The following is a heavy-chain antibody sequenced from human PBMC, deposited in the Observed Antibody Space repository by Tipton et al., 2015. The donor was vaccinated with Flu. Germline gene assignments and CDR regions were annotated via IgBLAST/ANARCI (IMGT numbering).Heavy chain of an antibody. V-gene: IGHV4-39*07. Sequence: LRLSCTVSGGSMKTSSYYWGWVRQPPGKGLEWIGNIYYTGITYYNPSLKSRVTISEDTSKNQFSLKLTSVTAADTAVYYCAGDPPPYGPGSYDGQYWGQGTRVTVSS. CDR1: GGSMKTSSYY. D-gene: IGHD3-10*01. J-gene: IGHJ4*02. CDR2: IYYTGIT. CDR3: AGDPPPYGPGSYDGQY.